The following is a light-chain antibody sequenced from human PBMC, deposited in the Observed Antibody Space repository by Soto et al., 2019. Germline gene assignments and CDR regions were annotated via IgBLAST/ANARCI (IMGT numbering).Light chain of an antibody. V-gene: IGLV2-8*01. J-gene: IGLJ2*01. CDR1: SSDVGYYNS. CDR2: EVS. CDR3: SSYAGSNHLV. Sequence: QSALTQPPSASGSPGQSVTISCTGTSSDVGYYNSVSWYQQHPGKAPKLMIYEVSKRPSGVPDRFSGSKSGNTASLTGSGLHAEDEADYYCSSYAGSNHLVFGGGTKLTVL.